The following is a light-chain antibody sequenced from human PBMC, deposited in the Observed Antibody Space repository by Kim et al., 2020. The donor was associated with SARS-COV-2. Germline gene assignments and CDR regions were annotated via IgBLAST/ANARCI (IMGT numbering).Light chain of an antibody. Sequence: VSPGQTASITCSGDKLGDKYACWYQQKPGQSPVLVIYQDTKRPSGIPERFSGSNSGNTATLTISGTQAMDETDYYCQTWDSTSVVFGGGTQLTVL. CDR1: KLGDKY. J-gene: IGLJ2*01. CDR3: QTWDSTSVV. V-gene: IGLV3-1*01. CDR2: QDT.